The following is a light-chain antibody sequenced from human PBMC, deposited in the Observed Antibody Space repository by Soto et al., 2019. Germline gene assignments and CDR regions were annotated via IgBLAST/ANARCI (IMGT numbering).Light chain of an antibody. Sequence: QSALTQPASVSGSPGQSITISCTGTSDDVGGYNYVSWYQQHPGKAPKLMIFEVNNRPSGVSNRFSGSRSGNTASLTISGLQAEDAADYYCSSYRSGNTIVVFGGGTKLTVL. J-gene: IGLJ2*01. CDR1: SDDVGGYNY. CDR3: SSYRSGNTIVV. CDR2: EVN. V-gene: IGLV2-14*01.